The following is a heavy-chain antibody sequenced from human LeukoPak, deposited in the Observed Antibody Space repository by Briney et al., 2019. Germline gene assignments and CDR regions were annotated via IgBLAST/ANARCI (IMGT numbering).Heavy chain of an antibody. CDR1: GDSISSYY. V-gene: IGHV4-4*07. D-gene: IGHD6-19*01. Sequence: SETLSLTCTVSGDSISSYYWSWIRQPAGKGLEWIGRIYTGGITNYNPSLKSRVTMSVDTSKNQFSLKLSSATAADTAVFYCAREGYSSGWYRGYFDFWGRGTLVTVSS. J-gene: IGHJ2*01. CDR3: AREGYSSGWYRGYFDF. CDR2: IYTGGIT.